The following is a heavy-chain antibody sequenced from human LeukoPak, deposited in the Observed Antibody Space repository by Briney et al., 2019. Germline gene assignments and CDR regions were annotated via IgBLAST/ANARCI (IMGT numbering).Heavy chain of an antibody. CDR1: GFTFNSYS. V-gene: IGHV3-21*01. D-gene: IGHD6-6*01. Sequence: GGSLRLSCAASGFTFNSYSMNWVRQAPGKGLEWVSSISSSSSYRYYADSVKGRFTISRDNAKNSLYLQMNSLRAEDTAVYYCARDRSSVGMEEDYYYMDVWGKGTTVTVSS. CDR3: ARDRSSVGMEEDYYYMDV. J-gene: IGHJ6*03. CDR2: ISSSSSYR.